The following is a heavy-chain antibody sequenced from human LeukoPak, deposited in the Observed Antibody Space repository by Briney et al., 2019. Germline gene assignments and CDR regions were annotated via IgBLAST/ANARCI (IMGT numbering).Heavy chain of an antibody. CDR3: ARFSKDCWRCWYYFDY. CDR1: GGSITSED. Sequence: SETLSLTFTVSGGSITSEDWSWIRQPPGKGLEWIGYISYSGSTSYDPSLKSRVTISGDSSKKQFSLKLSSVTAADTAVYYCARFSKDCWRCWYYFDYWGQGTLVTVSS. CDR2: ISYSGST. J-gene: IGHJ4*02. D-gene: IGHD2-15*01. V-gene: IGHV4-59*08.